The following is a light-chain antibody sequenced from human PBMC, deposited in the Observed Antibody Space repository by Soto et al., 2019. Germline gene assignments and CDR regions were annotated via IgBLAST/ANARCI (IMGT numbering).Light chain of an antibody. V-gene: IGKV1-9*01. J-gene: IGKJ3*01. CDR1: QDVSRY. CDR2: AAS. Sequence: DIQLTQSPSFLSASVGDRVTITCRASQDVSRYLGWYQQKPGKAPNLLIYAASTLRSGVPSRFSGSGSETELTLTISSLQPQDFATYYCQQLNSYVFAFGPGTKVHIK. CDR3: QQLNSYVFA.